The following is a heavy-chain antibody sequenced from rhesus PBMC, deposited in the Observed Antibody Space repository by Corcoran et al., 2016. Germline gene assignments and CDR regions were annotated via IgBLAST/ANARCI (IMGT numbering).Heavy chain of an antibody. CDR3: AWSWVPRYYFDY. V-gene: IGHV2-1*01. Sequence: QVTLKESGPALVKPTQTLTLTCTFSGFSLSTSGMGVGWIRQPSRKTLEWLAHMYWNDDKYYSTSLKRMPTRAKDTAKNQVVLTMTNMDPVDTATYYCAWSWVPRYYFDYWCQGVLVTVSS. CDR1: GFSLSTSGMG. CDR2: MYWNDDK. J-gene: IGHJ4*01. D-gene: IGHD5-24*01.